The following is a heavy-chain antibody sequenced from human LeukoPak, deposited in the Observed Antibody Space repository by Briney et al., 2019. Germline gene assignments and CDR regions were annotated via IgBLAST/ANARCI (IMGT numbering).Heavy chain of an antibody. CDR3: VQEGPRGLAFDV. V-gene: IGHV3-23*01. CDR1: GVTFSSYV. CDR2: ISGSGGGT. Sequence: SGGPLRLSCEASGVTFSSYVMSWVRQAPGKGPEWVSGISGSGGGTYYADFVKGRFAISRDNSKNTLYLQMNSLRAEDSAVYYCVQEGPRGLAFDVWGQGTKVTVSS. J-gene: IGHJ3*01.